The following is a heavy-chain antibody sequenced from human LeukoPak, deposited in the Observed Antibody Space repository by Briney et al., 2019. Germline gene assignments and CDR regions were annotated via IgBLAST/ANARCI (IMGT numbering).Heavy chain of an antibody. CDR2: IIPIFGTA. V-gene: IGHV1-69*13. CDR3: ARISYYDFWSGYS. CDR1: GGTFSSYA. D-gene: IGHD3-3*01. J-gene: IGHJ4*02. Sequence: GASVKVSCKASGGTFSSYAISWVRQAPGQGLEWMGRIIPIFGTANYAQKFQGRVTITADESTSTAYMELSSLRSEDTAVYYCARISYYDFWSGYSWGQGTLVTVSS.